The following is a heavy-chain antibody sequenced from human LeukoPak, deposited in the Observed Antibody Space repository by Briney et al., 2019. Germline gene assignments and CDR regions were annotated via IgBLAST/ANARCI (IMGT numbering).Heavy chain of an antibody. D-gene: IGHD5-12*01. V-gene: IGHV3-7*01. Sequence: GGSLRLSCVVSGFTFSSYWMSWVRQAPGKGLEWVANINLAGSETYYLDSVKGRFTISRDNAKNSLYLQMDSLRAEDTALYYCAKNSGLHDLWGQGTLVTVSS. CDR2: INLAGSET. J-gene: IGHJ4*02. CDR1: GFTFSSYW. CDR3: AKNSGLHDL.